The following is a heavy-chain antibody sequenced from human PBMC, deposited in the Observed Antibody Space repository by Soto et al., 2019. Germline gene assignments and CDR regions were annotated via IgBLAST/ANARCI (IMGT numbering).Heavy chain of an antibody. Sequence: SETLSLTCAVYGGSFSGYYLSWIRQPPGKGLEWVGEINHSGSTNYNPSLKSRVTIAVDTSKNQFSLKLSSVTAADTAVYYCARVSRLGYCSSTSCPYYFDYWGQGTLVTVSS. CDR2: INHSGST. J-gene: IGHJ4*02. CDR1: GGSFSGYY. D-gene: IGHD2-2*01. V-gene: IGHV4-34*01. CDR3: ARVSRLGYCSSTSCPYYFDY.